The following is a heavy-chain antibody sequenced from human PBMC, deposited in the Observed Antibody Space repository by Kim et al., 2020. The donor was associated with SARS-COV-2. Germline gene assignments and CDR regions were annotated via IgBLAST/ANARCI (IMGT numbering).Heavy chain of an antibody. Sequence: GGSLRLSCSASGFTFSSYAMHWVRQAPGKGLEYVSAISSNGGSTYYADSVKGRFTISRDNSKNTLYLQMSSLRAEDTAVYYCVTNNPRDVLRYFDWLGDAFDIWGQGTMVTVSS. CDR2: ISSNGGST. V-gene: IGHV3-64D*09. CDR1: GFTFSSYA. J-gene: IGHJ3*02. D-gene: IGHD3-9*01. CDR3: VTNNPRDVLRYFDWLGDAFDI.